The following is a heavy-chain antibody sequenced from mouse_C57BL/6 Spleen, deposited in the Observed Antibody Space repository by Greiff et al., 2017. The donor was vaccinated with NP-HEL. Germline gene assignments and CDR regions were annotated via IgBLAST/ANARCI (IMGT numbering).Heavy chain of an antibody. CDR2: IYPSDSET. Sequence: QVQLQQPGAELVRPGSSVKLSCKASGYTFTSYWMDWVKQRPGQGLEWIGNIYPSDSETHYNQKFKDKATLTVDKSSSTAYMQLSSLTSEDSAVYYGARRGYNDYDNDYAMDYWGQGTSVTVSS. CDR3: ARRGYNDYDNDYAMDY. J-gene: IGHJ4*01. CDR1: GYTFTSYW. D-gene: IGHD2-4*01. V-gene: IGHV1-61*01.